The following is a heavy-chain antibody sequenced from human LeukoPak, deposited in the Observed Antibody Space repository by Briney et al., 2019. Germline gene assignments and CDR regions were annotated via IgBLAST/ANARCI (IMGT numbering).Heavy chain of an antibody. D-gene: IGHD3-3*01. CDR3: ARGGARESVFGVANIDY. CDR1: GYTFTGNY. CDR2: INTNSGGT. V-gene: IGHV1-2*02. Sequence: ASVKVSCKASGYTFTGNYMHWVRQPPAQGLERMGWINTNSGGTNYAQKFQGRVTMTRDTSISTAYMELSRLRSDGTAVYYCARGGARESVFGVANIDYWGQGTLVTVSS. J-gene: IGHJ4*02.